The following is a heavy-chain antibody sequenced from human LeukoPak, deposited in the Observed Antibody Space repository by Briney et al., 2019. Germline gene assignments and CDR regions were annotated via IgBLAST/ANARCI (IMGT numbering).Heavy chain of an antibody. CDR3: VLYGLGSPH. D-gene: IGHD3-10*01. CDR2: INGDGTAT. Sequence: PGGSLRLSCAASRFSVSIYYIHWVRHAPGKGLVWVSRINGDGTATVYADSVRGRFTISRDNAKNTLYLQMNCLRAEDTAVYYCVLYGLGSPHWGQGTLVTVSS. V-gene: IGHV3-74*01. J-gene: IGHJ4*02. CDR1: RFSVSIYY.